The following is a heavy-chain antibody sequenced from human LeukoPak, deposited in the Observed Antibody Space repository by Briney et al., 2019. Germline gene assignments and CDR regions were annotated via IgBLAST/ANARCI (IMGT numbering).Heavy chain of an antibody. CDR1: GGSISSYY. CDR2: IYTSGST. Sequence: KPSETLSLTCTVSGGSISSYYWSWIRQPAGKGLEWIGRIYTSGSTNYNPSLKSRVTMSVDTSKNQFSLKLSSVTAADTAVYYCARGGLRYFDWSRFDPWGQGTLVTVSS. J-gene: IGHJ5*02. V-gene: IGHV4-4*07. CDR3: ARGGLRYFDWSRFDP. D-gene: IGHD3-9*01.